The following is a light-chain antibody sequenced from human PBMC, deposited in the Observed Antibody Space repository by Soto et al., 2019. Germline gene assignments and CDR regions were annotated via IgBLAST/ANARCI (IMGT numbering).Light chain of an antibody. Sequence: EIVMTQSPASLSVSPGEGATLSCRASHSVSSTLAWYQQKPGQAPRLLIYGASTRATGIPARFSGSGSGTEFTLTISSLQSEDFAVYYCQQYSNWPPWTFGQGTKVEIK. J-gene: IGKJ1*01. CDR2: GAS. CDR1: HSVSST. V-gene: IGKV3-15*01. CDR3: QQYSNWPPWT.